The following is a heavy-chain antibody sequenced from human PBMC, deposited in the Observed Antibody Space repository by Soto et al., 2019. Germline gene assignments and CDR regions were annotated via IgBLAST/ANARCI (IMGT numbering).Heavy chain of an antibody. J-gene: IGHJ4*02. CDR2: ISYDGSNK. CDR3: ARDHGEFGTGVAVAGPEDY. Sequence: GGSLRLSCAASGFTFSSYAMHWVRQAPGKGLEWVAVISYDGSNKYYADSGKGRFTISRDNSKNTLYLQMNSLRAEDTAVYYCARDHGEFGTGVAVAGPEDYWGQGTLVTVSS. CDR1: GFTFSSYA. D-gene: IGHD6-19*01. V-gene: IGHV3-30-3*01.